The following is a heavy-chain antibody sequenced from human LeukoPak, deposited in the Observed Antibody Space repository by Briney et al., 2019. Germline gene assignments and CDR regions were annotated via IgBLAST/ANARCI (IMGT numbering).Heavy chain of an antibody. CDR1: GFTFSSYW. J-gene: IGHJ4*02. Sequence: PSGGSLRLSCAASGFTFSSYWMNWVRQAPGKGLVWVSRIASDGSSTTYADSVKGRFSISRDNAKNTLHLQMNSLRVEDTAVYYCARGRPHGNDYWGQGTLVTVSS. V-gene: IGHV3-74*01. D-gene: IGHD4-23*01. CDR3: ARGRPHGNDY. CDR2: IASDGSST.